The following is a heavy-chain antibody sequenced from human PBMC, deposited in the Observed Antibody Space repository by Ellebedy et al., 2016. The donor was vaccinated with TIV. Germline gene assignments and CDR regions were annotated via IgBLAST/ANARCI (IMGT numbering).Heavy chain of an antibody. J-gene: IGHJ4*02. CDR1: GGSFSGYY. CDR2: INHSGST. D-gene: IGHD2-2*01. CDR3: ATPKGYCSSTSCALDY. V-gene: IGHV4-34*01. Sequence: SETLSLTXAVYGGSFSGYYWSWIRQPPGKGLEWIGEINHSGSTNYNPSLKSRVTISVDTSKNQFSLKLSSVTAADTAVYYCATPKGYCSSTSCALDYWGQGTLVTVSS.